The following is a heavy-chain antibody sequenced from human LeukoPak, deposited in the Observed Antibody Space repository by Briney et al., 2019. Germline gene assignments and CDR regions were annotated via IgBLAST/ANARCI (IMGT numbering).Heavy chain of an antibody. J-gene: IGHJ4*02. Sequence: ASVKVSCKASGYTFTGYYMHWVRQAPGEGLEWMGWINPNSGDTNYAQKFQGRVTMTRDTSISTVYVELTSLRSDDTAVYYCAKARSRSSASSDYWGQGTLVTVSS. CDR1: GYTFTGYY. V-gene: IGHV1-2*02. D-gene: IGHD6-6*01. CDR2: INPNSGDT. CDR3: AKARSRSSASSDY.